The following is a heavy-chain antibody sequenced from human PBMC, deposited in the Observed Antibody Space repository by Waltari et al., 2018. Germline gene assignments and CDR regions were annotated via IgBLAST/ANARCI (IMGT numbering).Heavy chain of an antibody. Sequence: QVQLQESGPGLVKPSETLSLTCTVSGYSISSGYYWGWIRQPPGKGLEWIGSIYHSGGTYYNPSLKSRVTISVDTSKNQFSLKLSSVTAADTAVYYCARGGDYTLWVNWFDPWGQGTLVTVSS. CDR3: ARGGDYTLWVNWFDP. CDR1: GYSISSGYY. CDR2: IYHSGGT. D-gene: IGHD4-17*01. J-gene: IGHJ5*02. V-gene: IGHV4-38-2*02.